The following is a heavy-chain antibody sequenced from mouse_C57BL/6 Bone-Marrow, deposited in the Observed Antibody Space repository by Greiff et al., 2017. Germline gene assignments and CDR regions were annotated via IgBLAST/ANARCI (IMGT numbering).Heavy chain of an antibody. CDR1: GYTFTSYD. D-gene: IGHD4-1*02. V-gene: IGHV1-85*01. CDR3: ARPSTGTWCAY. J-gene: IGHJ3*01. Sequence: VQLQQSGPELVKPGASVKLSCKASGYTFTSYDINWVKQRPGQGLEWIGWIYPRDGSTKYNEKFKGKATLTVDTSSSTAYMELHSLTSEDSAVYFCARPSTGTWCAYWGQGTLVTVSA. CDR2: IYPRDGST.